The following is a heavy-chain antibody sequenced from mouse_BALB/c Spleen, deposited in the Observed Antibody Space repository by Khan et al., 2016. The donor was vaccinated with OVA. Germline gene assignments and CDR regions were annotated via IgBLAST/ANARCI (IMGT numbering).Heavy chain of an antibody. J-gene: IGHJ2*01. CDR1: GLTITDTY. CDR2: IDPPNGTT. Sequence: EVQLQQSGAELVKSGATVKLSCTASGLTITDTYMHWLKQWPEQGLEWIGSIDPPNGTTNYASKFQGKATITPATSSNTSYLQLTSLASEDTAVYYCARMARKWGQGTTLTVSS. V-gene: IGHV14-3*02. CDR3: ARMARK.